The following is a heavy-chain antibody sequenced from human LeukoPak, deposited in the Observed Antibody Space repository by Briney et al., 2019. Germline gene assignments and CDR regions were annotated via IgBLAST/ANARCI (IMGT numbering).Heavy chain of an antibody. CDR1: GFSFSTYW. Sequence: GGSLRLSCAASGFSFSTYWMSWVRQAPGKGLEWVGRTRNKANSYTTEYAASVKGRFTISRDDSKNSLYLQMNSLKTEDTAVYYCARERYYYDSSGNPLGYYFDYWGQGTLVTVSS. V-gene: IGHV3-72*01. CDR2: TRNKANSYTT. J-gene: IGHJ4*02. CDR3: ARERYYYDSSGNPLGYYFDY. D-gene: IGHD3-22*01.